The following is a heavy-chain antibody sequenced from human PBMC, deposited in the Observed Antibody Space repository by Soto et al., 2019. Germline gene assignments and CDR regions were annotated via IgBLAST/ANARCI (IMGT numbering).Heavy chain of an antibody. CDR1: GYSISSGNY. J-gene: IGHJ6*02. V-gene: IGHV4-38-2*01. CDR2: LYHIGST. CDR3: RSSTSCYDESCVDV. D-gene: IGHD2-2*01. Sequence: KASETLSLTCAVSGYSISSGNYWAWSRQPPGRGLEWIGSLYHIGSTHYNTSLKSRVTISVDTSKNHFSLELSSVTAADTAIYYCRSSTSCYDESCVDVWGQGTMVTVSS.